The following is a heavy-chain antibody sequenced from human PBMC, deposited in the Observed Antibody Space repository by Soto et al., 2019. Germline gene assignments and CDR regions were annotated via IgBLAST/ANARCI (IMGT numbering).Heavy chain of an antibody. CDR2: VIPTFGTA. Sequence: GASVKVSCKASGGTFSSYAISWVRQAPGQGLEWMGGVIPTFGTANYAQKFQGRVTITADESTSTAYMELSSLRSEDTAVYYCASTYEYYYDSSGYGFDYWGQGTLVTVSS. CDR1: GGTFSSYA. CDR3: ASTYEYYYDSSGYGFDY. D-gene: IGHD3-22*01. V-gene: IGHV1-69*13. J-gene: IGHJ4*02.